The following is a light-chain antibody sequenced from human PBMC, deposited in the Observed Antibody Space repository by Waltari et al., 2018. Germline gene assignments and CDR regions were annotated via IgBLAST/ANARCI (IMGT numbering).Light chain of an antibody. CDR2: GAS. CDR3: QQYNTYSRT. CDR1: QSLSNW. J-gene: IGKJ1*01. V-gene: IGKV1-5*01. Sequence: DIQMTQSPSTLSASIGDRVTITCRASQSLSNWLAWYQQKPGKAPKLLIDGASSLESGVPSRFSGRGSGTEFTLTISSLQPDDFATYYCQQYNTYSRTFGQGTTVEVK.